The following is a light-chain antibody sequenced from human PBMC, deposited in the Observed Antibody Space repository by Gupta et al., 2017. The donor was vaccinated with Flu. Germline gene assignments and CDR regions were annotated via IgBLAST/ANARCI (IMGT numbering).Light chain of an antibody. CDR1: NIGSKD. Sequence: ALGQTARITCGGNNIGSKDVHWYQQKPGQAPVMVIYRDSSRPSGIPERFSGSNSGTTATLTISRVQAGDEADYHCQVLDSSTVIFGGGTKLTVL. V-gene: IGLV3-9*01. J-gene: IGLJ2*01. CDR2: RDS. CDR3: QVLDSSTVI.